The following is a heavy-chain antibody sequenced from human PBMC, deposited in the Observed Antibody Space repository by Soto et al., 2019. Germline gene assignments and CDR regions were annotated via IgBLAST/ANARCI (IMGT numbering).Heavy chain of an antibody. V-gene: IGHV3-33*01. CDR2: IWYDGSNK. J-gene: IGHJ6*01. CDR3: ARDPMAVGYYYGMDV. D-gene: IGHD6-19*01. Sequence: LRLSFAASGFTFSRYGMHWVRQAPGKVLEWVAVIWYDGSNKYYADSVKGRFTISRDNSKNTLYLQMNSLRAEDTAVYYCARDPMAVGYYYGMDVWGQGPKVIVS. CDR1: GFTFSRYG.